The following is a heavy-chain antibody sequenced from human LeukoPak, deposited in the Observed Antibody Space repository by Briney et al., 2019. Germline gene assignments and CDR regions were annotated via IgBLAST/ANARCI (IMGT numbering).Heavy chain of an antibody. CDR2: ISGSGGST. V-gene: IGHV3-23*01. Sequence: PGGSLRLSCAASGFTFSSYAMSWVRQAPGKGLEWVSAISGSGGSTYYVDSVKGRFTISRDNSKNTLYLQMNSLRAEDTAVYYCAKIAETSGSYGQGFDYWGQGTLVTVSS. J-gene: IGHJ4*02. CDR3: AKIAETSGSYGQGFDY. D-gene: IGHD1-26*01. CDR1: GFTFSSYA.